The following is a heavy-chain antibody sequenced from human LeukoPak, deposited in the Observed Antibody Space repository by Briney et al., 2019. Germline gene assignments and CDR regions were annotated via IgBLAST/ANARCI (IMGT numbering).Heavy chain of an antibody. V-gene: IGHV4-59*08. D-gene: IGHD2-2*02. J-gene: IGHJ3*02. CDR2: IYYSGST. CDR3: ASIYCSSTSCYMWAPYDAFDI. Sequence: KSSETLSLTCTVSGGSISSYSWSWIRQPPGKGLEWIGYIYYSGSTNYNPSLKSRVTISVDTSKNQFSLKLSSVTAADTAVYYCASIYCSSTSCYMWAPYDAFDIWGQGTMVTVSS. CDR1: GGSISSYS.